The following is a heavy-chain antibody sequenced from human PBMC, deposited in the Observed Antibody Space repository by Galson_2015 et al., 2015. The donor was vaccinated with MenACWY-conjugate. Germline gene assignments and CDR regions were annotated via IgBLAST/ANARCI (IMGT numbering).Heavy chain of an antibody. V-gene: IGHV5-51*01. CDR2: IYPGDTYI. D-gene: IGHD5-24*01. CDR3: TRRLMANFRDAFDF. CDR1: GYIFSTYW. Sequence: SGAEVKKPGESLTISCQGSGYIFSTYWIAWVRQMPGKGLEWMGMIYPGDTYIRNNPSFEGQVTMSVDKSISTAYLRWSSLKASDTAMYYCTRRLMANFRDAFDFWGQGTMVTVSS. J-gene: IGHJ3*01.